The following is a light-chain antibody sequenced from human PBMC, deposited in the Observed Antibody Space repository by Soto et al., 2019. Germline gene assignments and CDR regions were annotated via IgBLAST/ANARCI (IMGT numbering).Light chain of an antibody. CDR2: DVS. CDR1: SSDVGGYNY. CDR3: CSYAGSYSHV. J-gene: IGLJ1*01. V-gene: IGLV2-11*01. Sequence: QSALTQPRSVSGSPGQSVTISCTGTSSDVGGYNYVSWYQEQPGKAPKLMIYDVSKRPSGVPDRFSGSKSGNTCSLTISGLQAEDEADYYCCSYAGSYSHVFGTGTKLTVL.